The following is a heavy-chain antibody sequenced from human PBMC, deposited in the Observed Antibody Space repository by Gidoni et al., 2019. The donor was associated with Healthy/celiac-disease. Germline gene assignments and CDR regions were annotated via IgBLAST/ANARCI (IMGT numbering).Heavy chain of an antibody. Sequence: EVQLVESGGGLVQPGGSLRLSCASSGFTFSSYWMHWVRQAPGKGLVWVSRINSDGSSTSYADSVKGRFTISRDNAKNTLYLQMNSLRAEDTAVYYCARDSNKDGFLDYWGQGTLVTVSS. CDR3: ARDSNKDGFLDY. CDR2: INSDGSST. D-gene: IGHD5-12*01. V-gene: IGHV3-74*01. J-gene: IGHJ4*02. CDR1: GFTFSSYW.